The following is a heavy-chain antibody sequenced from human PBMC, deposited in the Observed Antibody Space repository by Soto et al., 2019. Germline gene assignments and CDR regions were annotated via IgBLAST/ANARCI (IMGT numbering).Heavy chain of an antibody. Sequence: PGGSLRLSCAASGFPFENYAMHWVRQAPGMGLEWVSGISWNSGNRGYADSVKGRFTISRDYSKNTLYLQMNSLRAADTAVYYCAKALRSDTAMANFDSWGQGTLVTVSS. J-gene: IGHJ4*02. CDR2: ISWNSGNR. V-gene: IGHV3-9*01. CDR3: AKALRSDTAMANFDS. CDR1: GFPFENYA. D-gene: IGHD5-18*01.